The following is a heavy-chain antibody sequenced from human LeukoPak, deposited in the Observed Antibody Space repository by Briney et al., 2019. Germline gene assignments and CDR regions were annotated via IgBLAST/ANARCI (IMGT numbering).Heavy chain of an antibody. CDR1: GFSLSTSGMC. CDR2: IDWDDDK. D-gene: IGHD1-20*01. J-gene: IGHJ5*02. V-gene: IGHV2-70*11. CDR3: ARTITGTPGKWFDP. Sequence: SGPALVKPTQTLTLACTFSGFSLSTSGMCVSWIRQPPGKALEWLARIDWDDDKYYSTSLKTRLTISKDTSKNQVVLTMTNMDPVDTATYYCARTITGTPGKWFDPWGQGTLVTVSS.